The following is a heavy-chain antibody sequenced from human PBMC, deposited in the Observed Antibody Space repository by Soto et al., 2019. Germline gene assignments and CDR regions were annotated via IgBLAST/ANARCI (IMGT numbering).Heavy chain of an antibody. D-gene: IGHD5-12*01. V-gene: IGHV3-33*06. CDR3: ANLWGDGYNLGQDYNGMDV. CDR1: GFSFENYG. CDR2: IWYDGSLQ. Sequence: ESGGGVVPPGRSLRLSCAASGFSFENYGMHWVRQAPGRGLEWVAIIWYDGSLQYYAAAVKGRFTISRDNSKNTLYLEMNSLRAEDTAVYYCANLWGDGYNLGQDYNGMDVWGQGTTVIVSS. J-gene: IGHJ6*02.